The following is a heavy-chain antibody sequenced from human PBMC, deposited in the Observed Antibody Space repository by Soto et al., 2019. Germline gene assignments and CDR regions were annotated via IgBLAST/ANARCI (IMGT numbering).Heavy chain of an antibody. D-gene: IGHD6-19*01. J-gene: IGHJ4*02. Sequence: EVQLVESGGGLVQPVRSLRLSCAASGFTFDDYAMHWVRQAPGKGLEWVSGISWNSGSIGYADSVKGRFTISRDNAKNSLYLQMNSLRAEDTALYYCAKDPAAVALYYFDYWGQGTLVTVSS. CDR3: AKDPAAVALYYFDY. CDR1: GFTFDDYA. CDR2: ISWNSGSI. V-gene: IGHV3-9*01.